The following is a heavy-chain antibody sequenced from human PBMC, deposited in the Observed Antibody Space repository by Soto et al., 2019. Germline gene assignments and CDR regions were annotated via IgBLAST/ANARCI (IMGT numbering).Heavy chain of an antibody. D-gene: IGHD3-3*01. J-gene: IGHJ3*02. CDR1: GFTFSSYA. V-gene: IGHV3-23*01. Sequence: GGSLRLSCAASGFTFSSYAMSWVRQAPGKGLEWVSAISGSGGSTYYADSVKGRFTISRDNSKNTLYLQMNSLRAEDTAVYYCAKDIVYDFWSGYYIGGAFDIWGQGTMVTVSS. CDR3: AKDIVYDFWSGYYIGGAFDI. CDR2: ISGSGGST.